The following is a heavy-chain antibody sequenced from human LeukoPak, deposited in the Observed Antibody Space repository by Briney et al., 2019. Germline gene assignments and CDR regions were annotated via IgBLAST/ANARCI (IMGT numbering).Heavy chain of an antibody. Sequence: GGSLRLSCTTSGFTLTYYAMLWVRQAPGKGLERVAVTSYDGNKKYYADSVKGRFTISRDSSKNTLYLQMSSLRAEDTAVYYCARSSYDYGGIEGPFDYWGQGTLVTVSS. V-gene: IGHV3-30*15. D-gene: IGHD4-23*01. CDR1: GFTLTYYA. J-gene: IGHJ4*02. CDR3: ARSSYDYGGIEGPFDY. CDR2: TSYDGNKK.